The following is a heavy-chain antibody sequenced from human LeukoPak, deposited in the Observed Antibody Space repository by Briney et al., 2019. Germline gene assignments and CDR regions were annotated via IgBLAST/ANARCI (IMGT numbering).Heavy chain of an antibody. CDR2: IKTDGSEK. CDR1: GFTFSTYW. D-gene: IGHD3-22*01. J-gene: IGHJ1*01. CDR3: ATYSSLNRREFQY. V-gene: IGHV3-7*01. Sequence: PGGSLRLSCAASGFTFSTYWMSWVRQAPGKGLEWVANIKTDGSEKYYVDSVEGRFTISRDNAKNSLYLQMNSLRAEDTAVYYCATYSSLNRREFQYWGQGTLLTVSS.